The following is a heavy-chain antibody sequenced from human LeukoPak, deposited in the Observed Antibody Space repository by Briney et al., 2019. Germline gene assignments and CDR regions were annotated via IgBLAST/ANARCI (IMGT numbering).Heavy chain of an antibody. CDR2: IYYSGST. CDR1: SGSISSSSYY. J-gene: IGHJ3*02. V-gene: IGHV4-39*01. Sequence: NPSATLSLTCAVSSGSISSSSYYWGWIRQPPGKGLEWIGSIYYSGSTYYNPSLKSRVTLSVDTSKNQFSLKLRSVTAADTAVYYCARQERGYDGSGHRAFDIWGQGTMVTISS. D-gene: IGHD3-22*01. CDR3: ARQERGYDGSGHRAFDI.